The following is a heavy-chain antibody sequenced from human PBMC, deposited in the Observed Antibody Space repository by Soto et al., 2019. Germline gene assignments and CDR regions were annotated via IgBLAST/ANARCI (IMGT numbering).Heavy chain of an antibody. CDR1: GYTFTSYA. J-gene: IGHJ3*02. V-gene: IGHV1-3*01. D-gene: IGHD2-2*02. CDR3: ATKDHTGAFDI. Sequence: ASVKVSCKASGYTFTSYAMHWVRQAPGQRLEWMGWINAGNGNTKYSQKFQGRVTVTRDTSASTAYMELSSLRSEDTAVYYCATKDHTGAFDIWGQGTMVTVSS. CDR2: INAGNGNT.